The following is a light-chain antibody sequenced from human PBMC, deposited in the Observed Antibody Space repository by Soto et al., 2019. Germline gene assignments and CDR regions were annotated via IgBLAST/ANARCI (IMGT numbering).Light chain of an antibody. J-gene: IGLJ2*01. CDR1: SSDVGGYNY. Sequence: QSALTQPASVSGSPGQSITISCTGTSSDVGGYNYVSSYRQHPGKAPKLMIYDVSNRPSGVSNRFSGSKSGNTASLTISGLQAEDEADYYCSSYTSSSTQVFGGGTQLTVL. V-gene: IGLV2-14*01. CDR3: SSYTSSSTQV. CDR2: DVS.